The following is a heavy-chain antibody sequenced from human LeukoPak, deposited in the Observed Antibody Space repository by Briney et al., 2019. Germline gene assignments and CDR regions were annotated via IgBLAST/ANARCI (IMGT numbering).Heavy chain of an antibody. CDR2: IYTSGST. D-gene: IGHD3-10*01. J-gene: IGHJ4*02. V-gene: IGHV4-61*02. CDR3: ARGRYYGSGSSMYYFDY. CDR1: GGSISSGRYY. Sequence: PSETLSLTCTVSGGSISSGRYYWGWLRQPAGKGLEWIGRIYTSGSTNYNPSLKSRVTISVDTSKNQFSLKLSSVTAADTAVYYCARGRYYGSGSSMYYFDYWGQGTLVTVSS.